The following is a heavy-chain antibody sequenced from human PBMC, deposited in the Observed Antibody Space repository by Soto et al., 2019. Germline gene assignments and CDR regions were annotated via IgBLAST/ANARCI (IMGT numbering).Heavy chain of an antibody. CDR3: AKDYRRASEQIQGLVGYYFDY. V-gene: IGHV3-23*01. CDR2: ISGSGGST. J-gene: IGHJ4*02. Sequence: EVQLLESGGGLVQPGGSLRLSCAASGFTFSSYAMSWVRQAPGKGLEWISAISGSGGSTYYADSVKGRFTISRDNYNETLYLQMSSLEADDTAVYYYAKDYRRASEQIQGLVGYYFDYWGQGTLVTVSS. CDR1: GFTFSSYA. D-gene: IGHD6-19*01.